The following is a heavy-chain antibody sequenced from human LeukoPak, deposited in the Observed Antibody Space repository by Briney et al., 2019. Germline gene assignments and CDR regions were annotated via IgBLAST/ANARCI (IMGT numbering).Heavy chain of an antibody. Sequence: PGGSLRLSCAASGFTVSSNYMSWVRQAPGKGLEWVSVIYSGGSTYYADSVKGRFTISRDNSKNTLYLQMNSPRAEDTAVYYCARETITIFGNYYGMDVWGQGTTVTVSS. V-gene: IGHV3-66*01. D-gene: IGHD3-3*01. J-gene: IGHJ6*02. CDR3: ARETITIFGNYYGMDV. CDR1: GFTVSSNY. CDR2: IYSGGST.